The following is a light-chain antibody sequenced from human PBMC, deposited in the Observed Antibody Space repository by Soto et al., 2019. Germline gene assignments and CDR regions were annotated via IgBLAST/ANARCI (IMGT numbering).Light chain of an antibody. CDR1: NSDIGGYNY. CDR3: CSYAGTYNFWV. Sequence: QSALTQPRSVSGSPGQSVTISCTGTNSDIGGYNYVSWYQQHPGKAPKVMMYDVSRRPSGVPDRFSGSKSGNTASLTISGLQAEDEADYYCCSYAGTYNFWVFGGGTKLTVL. V-gene: IGLV2-11*01. J-gene: IGLJ3*02. CDR2: DVS.